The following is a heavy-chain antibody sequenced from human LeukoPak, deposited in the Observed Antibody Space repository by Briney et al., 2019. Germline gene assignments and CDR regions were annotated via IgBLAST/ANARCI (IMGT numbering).Heavy chain of an antibody. V-gene: IGHV3-48*01. CDR1: GFTFSSYS. D-gene: IGHD3-10*01. CDR2: ISSSSSTI. J-gene: IGHJ4*02. CDR3: ARDSVMGGSGSYYGAGGY. Sequence: GGSLRLSCAASGFTFSSYSMNWVRQAPGKGLGWVSYISSSSSTIYYADSVKGRFTISRDNAKNSLYLQMNSLRAEDTAVYYCARDSVMGGSGSYYGAGGYWGQGTLVTVSS.